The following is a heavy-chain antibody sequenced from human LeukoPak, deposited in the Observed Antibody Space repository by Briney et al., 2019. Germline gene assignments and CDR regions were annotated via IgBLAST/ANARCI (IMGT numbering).Heavy chain of an antibody. V-gene: IGHV3-53*05. CDR2: IYSGGST. D-gene: IGHD3-22*01. Sequence: GGSLRLSCAASGFTVSSNYMSWVRQAPGKGLEWVSVIYSGGSTYYADSVKGRFTISRDNSKNTLYLQMNSLRAEDTAVYYCAKAVYDSSGYGDYWGQGTLVTVSS. J-gene: IGHJ4*02. CDR1: GFTVSSNY. CDR3: AKAVYDSSGYGDY.